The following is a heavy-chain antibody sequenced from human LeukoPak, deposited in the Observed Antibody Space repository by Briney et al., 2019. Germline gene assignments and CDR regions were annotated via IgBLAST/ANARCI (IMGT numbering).Heavy chain of an antibody. D-gene: IGHD3-22*01. CDR1: GYTLTELS. V-gene: IGHV1-24*01. CDR3: ATAPKYYYGSSGYYYSDY. J-gene: IGHJ4*02. CDR2: FDPEDGET. Sequence: GASVKVSCKVSGYTLTELSMHWVRQAPGKGLEWMGGFDPEDGETIYAQKFQGRVTMTEDTSTDTAYMELSSLRSEDTAVYYCATAPKYYYGSSGYYYSDYWGQGTLVTVSS.